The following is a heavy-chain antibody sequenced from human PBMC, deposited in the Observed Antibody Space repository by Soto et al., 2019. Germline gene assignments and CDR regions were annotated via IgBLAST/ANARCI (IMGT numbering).Heavy chain of an antibody. CDR3: GRSDCPIARCFARYFYTMDV. J-gene: IGHJ6*02. V-gene: IGHV1-46*01. Sequence: QVQLVQSGAEVRKPGASVKVACKASGYTFGSHYVHWVRQAPGQALEWMGIINPSHGSTSYAEKVQGRVTMTRDPSTRTVYMEMSSLRAEDTATYYCGRSDCPIARCFARYFYTMDVWGQGTTVTVSS. CDR2: INPSHGST. CDR1: GYTFGSHY. D-gene: IGHD2-8*01.